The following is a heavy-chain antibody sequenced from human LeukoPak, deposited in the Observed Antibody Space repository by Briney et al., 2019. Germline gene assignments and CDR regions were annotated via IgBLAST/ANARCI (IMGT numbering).Heavy chain of an antibody. CDR2: ISSSSTYI. CDR1: GFTFSSYS. V-gene: IGHV3-21*01. J-gene: IGHJ4*02. Sequence: GGSLRLSCAASGFTFSSYSMNWVRQAPGMRLEWVSSISSSSTYIYYADSVKGRFTISRDNTKNSLYLQMNSLRAEDTAVYYCARFQGAHYWGQGTLVTVSS. CDR3: ARFQGAHY. D-gene: IGHD4/OR15-4a*01.